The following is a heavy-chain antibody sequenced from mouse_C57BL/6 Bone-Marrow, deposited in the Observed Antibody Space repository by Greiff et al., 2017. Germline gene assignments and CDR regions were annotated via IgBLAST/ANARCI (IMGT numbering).Heavy chain of an antibody. D-gene: IGHD2-4*01. CDR3: ARITTSVYYAMDY. V-gene: IGHV1-55*01. Sequence: QVQLQQPGAELVKPGASVKMSCKASGYTFTSYWITWVKQRPGQGLEWIGDIYPGSGSTNYNEKFKSKATLTVDTSSSTAYMQLSSLTSEDSAVYYCARITTSVYYAMDYWGQGTSVTVSS. J-gene: IGHJ4*01. CDR1: GYTFTSYW. CDR2: IYPGSGST.